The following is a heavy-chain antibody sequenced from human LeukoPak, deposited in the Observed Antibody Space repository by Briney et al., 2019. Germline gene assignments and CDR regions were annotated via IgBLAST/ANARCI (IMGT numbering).Heavy chain of an antibody. V-gene: IGHV4-31*03. J-gene: IGHJ4*02. CDR3: ARVAAAATNPRFDF. Sequence: PSQTLSLTCTVSGGSISSGAYYWSWVRQLPEKGLDWIGYIGYTGDTYYNPSLRSRATISKDTSKTQFSLRLNSLTAADTAVYYCARVAAAATNPRFDFWGQGTLVTVSS. CDR2: IGYTGDT. CDR1: GGSISSGAYY. D-gene: IGHD1-1*01.